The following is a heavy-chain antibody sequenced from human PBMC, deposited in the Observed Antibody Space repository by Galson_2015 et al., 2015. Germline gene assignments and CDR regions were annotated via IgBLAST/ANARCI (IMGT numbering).Heavy chain of an antibody. CDR2: INTGNGNT. J-gene: IGHJ5*02. CDR3: ARGSSSSSNWFDP. Sequence: VKVSCKASGYAFTTYAMHWVRQAPGQRLEWMGWINTGNGNTKYSQKFQGRVTITRDTSASTAYMDLSSLQSEDTAVYYCARGSSSSSNWFDPWGQGTLVTVSS. D-gene: IGHD6-6*01. V-gene: IGHV1-3*04. CDR1: GYAFTTYA.